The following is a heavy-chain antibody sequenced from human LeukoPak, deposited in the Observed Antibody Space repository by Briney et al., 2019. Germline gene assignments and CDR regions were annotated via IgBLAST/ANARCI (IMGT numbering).Heavy chain of an antibody. CDR2: IYYSGST. CDR3: ARLYYYGSGRYFGY. D-gene: IGHD3-10*01. Sequence: PSETLSLTCTVSGGSISSSSYYWGWIRQPPGKGLEWIGSIYYSGSTYYNPSLKSRVTISVDTSKNQFSLKLSSVTAADTAVYYCARLYYYGSGRYFGYWGRGTLVTVSS. V-gene: IGHV4-39*07. J-gene: IGHJ4*02. CDR1: GGSISSSSYY.